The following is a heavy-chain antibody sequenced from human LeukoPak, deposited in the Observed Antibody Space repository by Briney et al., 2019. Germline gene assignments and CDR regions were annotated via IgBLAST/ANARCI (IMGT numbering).Heavy chain of an antibody. CDR2: INSDGSST. Sequence: GGSLRLSCAASGFTFSSYWMHWVRQTPGKGLVWVSRINSDGSSTSYADSVKGRLTISRDNAKNTLYLQMNSLRAEDTAVYYCARVYGKVTDDAFDIWGQGTMVTVSS. CDR1: GFTFSSYW. V-gene: IGHV3-74*01. CDR3: ARVYGKVTDDAFDI. D-gene: IGHD1-14*01. J-gene: IGHJ3*02.